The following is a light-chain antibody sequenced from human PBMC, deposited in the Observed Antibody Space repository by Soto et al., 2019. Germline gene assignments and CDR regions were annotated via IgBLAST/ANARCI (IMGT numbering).Light chain of an antibody. CDR3: QSYDSGLSGSEV. CDR2: GNG. Sequence: QSVLTQPPSVSGAPGQRVTISCTGSSANIGAGHDVHWYQQLPGTAPKLLIYGNGNRPSGVPDRFSGSKSGTSASLAITGLQAEDEADYYCQSYDSGLSGSEVFXTGTKLTVL. J-gene: IGLJ1*01. V-gene: IGLV1-40*01. CDR1: SANIGAGHD.